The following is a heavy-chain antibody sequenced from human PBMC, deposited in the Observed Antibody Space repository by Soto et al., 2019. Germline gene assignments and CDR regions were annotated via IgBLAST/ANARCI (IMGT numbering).Heavy chain of an antibody. CDR1: GGTFSSYA. V-gene: IGHV1-69*06. D-gene: IGHD2-15*01. CDR2: IIPIFGTA. J-gene: IGHJ6*02. Sequence: SVKVSCKASGGTFSSYAISWVRQAPGQGLEWMGGIIPIFGTANYAQKFQGRVTITADKSTSTAYMELSSLRSEETAVYYCARGVGFAGYCSGGSGESPYYYYDGMDVWGQGTTVTVSS. CDR3: ARGVGFAGYCSGGSGESPYYYYDGMDV.